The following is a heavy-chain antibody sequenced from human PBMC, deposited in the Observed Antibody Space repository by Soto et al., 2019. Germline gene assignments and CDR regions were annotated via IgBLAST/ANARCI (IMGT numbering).Heavy chain of an antibody. J-gene: IGHJ4*02. CDR2: IIPMFGSA. V-gene: IGHV1-69*13. D-gene: IGHD6-19*01. CDR1: GDTFNSYA. CDR3: AKFAGGSGYFDY. Sequence: SVKVSCKASGDTFNSYALSWVRQAPGQGLEWIGGIIPMFGSANYAQKFQGRVKITADESTTTVYMELSSLRSDDTAMYYCAKFAGGSGYFDYWGQGSLVTVSS.